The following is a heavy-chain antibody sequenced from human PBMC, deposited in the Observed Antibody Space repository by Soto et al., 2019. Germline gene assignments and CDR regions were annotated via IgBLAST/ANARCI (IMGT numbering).Heavy chain of an antibody. J-gene: IGHJ3*02. V-gene: IGHV4-34*01. CDR3: ARVERGTATTVVDAFDI. CDR2: MSHSGGT. Sequence: QVQLQQWGAGLLKPSETLSLTCAVYGGSVNSGNYYWSWIRQPPGKGLEWIGEMSHSGGTHFNPSFKSRVTISVDTSKIQFSLKMSSVTAADTALYYCARVERGTATTVVDAFDIWGPGTLVTVSS. CDR1: GGSVNSGNYY. D-gene: IGHD1-1*01.